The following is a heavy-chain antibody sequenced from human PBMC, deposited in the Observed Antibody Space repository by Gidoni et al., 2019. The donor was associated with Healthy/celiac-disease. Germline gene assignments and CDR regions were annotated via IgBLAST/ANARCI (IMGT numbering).Heavy chain of an antibody. CDR2: INSEGSST. J-gene: IGHJ5*02. CDR3: ARESIPVGWFDP. Sequence: EVQLVESGGGLVQPGVSLRLSCAASGFTFSSYWMHWVRQAPGKGLVWVSRINSEGSSTSYADSVKGRFTISRDNAKNTLYLQMNSLRAEDTAVYYCARESIPVGWFDPWGQGTLVTVSS. D-gene: IGHD2-21*01. CDR1: GFTFSSYW. V-gene: IGHV3-74*01.